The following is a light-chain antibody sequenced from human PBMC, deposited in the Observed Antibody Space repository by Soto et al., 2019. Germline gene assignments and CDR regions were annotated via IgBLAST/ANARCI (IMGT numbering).Light chain of an antibody. CDR1: SSDVGGYNY. CDR3: SSYTSSSTPV. J-gene: IGLJ3*02. Sequence: QSALTQPASVSGSPGQSITISCTGTSSDVGGYNYVSWYQQHPGKAPKLMIYEVSNRPSGVSNRFSGSKSGNTASLTISGLQAEDEADYYCSSYTSSSTPVFGGGTKDTVL. CDR2: EVS. V-gene: IGLV2-14*01.